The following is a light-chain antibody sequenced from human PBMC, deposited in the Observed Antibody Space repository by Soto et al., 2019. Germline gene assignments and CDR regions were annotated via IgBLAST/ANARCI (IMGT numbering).Light chain of an antibody. CDR3: QQYNVWPLT. CDR2: DAS. CDR1: QSVSSN. Sequence: EIVMTQSPATLSVSPGERATLSCRASQSVSSNLAWYQHKPGQAPRLLINDASTRATGIPARFSGSGSGTEFTLTISSLQSEDFEVYYCQQYNVWPLTFGGGTKVEIK. V-gene: IGKV3-15*01. J-gene: IGKJ4*01.